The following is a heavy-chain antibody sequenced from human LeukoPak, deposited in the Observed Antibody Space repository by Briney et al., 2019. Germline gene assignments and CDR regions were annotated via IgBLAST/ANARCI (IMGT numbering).Heavy chain of an antibody. CDR1: GGSISSSSYY. V-gene: IGHV4-39*07. CDR2: IYYSGST. D-gene: IGHD4-17*01. CDR3: ARGGTVTSASNYYYMDV. Sequence: SETLSLTCTVSGGSISSSSYYWGWIRQPPGKGLEWIGSIYYSGSTYYSPSLKSRVTISVDTSKNQFSLKLSSVTAADTAVYYCARGGTVTSASNYYYMDVWGKGTTVTVSS. J-gene: IGHJ6*03.